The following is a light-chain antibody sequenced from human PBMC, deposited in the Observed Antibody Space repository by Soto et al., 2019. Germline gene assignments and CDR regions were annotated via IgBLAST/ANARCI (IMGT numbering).Light chain of an antibody. V-gene: IGKV3-11*01. CDR1: QSVSIY. J-gene: IGKJ5*01. Sequence: EIVLAQSPATLSLSPGERATLSCRASQSVSIYLAWYQQKPGQAPRLLIYDASNRATGIPARFSGSGSGTDFTLTISSLEPEDFAVYYCQQRSNWPPKITFGQGTQLEIK. CDR3: QQRSNWPPKIT. CDR2: DAS.